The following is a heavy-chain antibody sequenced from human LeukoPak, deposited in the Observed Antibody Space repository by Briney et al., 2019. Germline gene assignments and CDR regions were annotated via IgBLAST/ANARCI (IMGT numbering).Heavy chain of an antibody. J-gene: IGHJ6*02. V-gene: IGHV3-13*01. D-gene: IGHD3-10*01. CDR2: IGTAGDT. CDR1: GFTFSSYD. CDR3: ARDQRFGELFDYGMDV. Sequence: GGSLRLSCAASGFTFSSYDMHWVRQATGKGLEWVSAIGTAGDTYYPGSVKGRFTISRENAKNSLYLQMNSLRAGDTAVYYCARDQRFGELFDYGMDVWGQGTTVTVSS.